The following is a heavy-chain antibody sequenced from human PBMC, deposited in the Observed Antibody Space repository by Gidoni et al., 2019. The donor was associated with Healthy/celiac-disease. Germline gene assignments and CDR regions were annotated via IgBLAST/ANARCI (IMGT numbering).Heavy chain of an antibody. D-gene: IGHD3-16*01. V-gene: IGHV4-39*01. CDR2: IYYSGST. Sequence: QLQLQESGPGLVKPSETLSLTCTVSGGSISSSRYYWGWIRQPPGKGLEWIGSIYYSGSTYYNPSLKSRVTISVDTPKNQFSLKLSSVTAADTAVYYCARRRGTGTFFDYWGQGTLVTVSS. J-gene: IGHJ4*02. CDR3: ARRRGTGTFFDY. CDR1: GGSISSSRYY.